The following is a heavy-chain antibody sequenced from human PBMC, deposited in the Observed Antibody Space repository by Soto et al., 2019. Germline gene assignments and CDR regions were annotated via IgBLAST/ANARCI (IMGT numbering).Heavy chain of an antibody. J-gene: IGHJ6*02. CDR3: ARGGEWAYYYGMDV. V-gene: IGHV3-64*02. CDR1: GFTFSSYA. Sequence: EVQLVESGEGLVQPGGSLRLSCAASGFTFSSYAMHWVRQAPGKGLEYVSAISSNGGSTYYADSVKGRFTISRDNSKHTLYLQMGSLRAEDMAVYYCARGGEWAYYYGMDVWGQGTTVTVSS. CDR2: ISSNGGST. D-gene: IGHD7-27*01.